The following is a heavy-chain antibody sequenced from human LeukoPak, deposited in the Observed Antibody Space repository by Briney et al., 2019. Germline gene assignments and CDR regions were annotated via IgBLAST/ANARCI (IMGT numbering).Heavy chain of an antibody. Sequence: GGSLTLSCAASGFTFSSYGMHWVRQAPGKGLEWVAFIRYDGSNKYYADSVKGRFTISRDNSKNTLYLQMNSLRAEDTAVYYCAKAFSSSSWYHEANWFDPWGQGTLVTVSS. D-gene: IGHD6-13*01. V-gene: IGHV3-30*02. CDR2: IRYDGSNK. J-gene: IGHJ5*02. CDR1: GFTFSSYG. CDR3: AKAFSSSSWYHEANWFDP.